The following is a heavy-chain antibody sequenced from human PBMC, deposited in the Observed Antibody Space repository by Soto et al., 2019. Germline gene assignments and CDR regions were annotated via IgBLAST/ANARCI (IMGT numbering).Heavy chain of an antibody. D-gene: IGHD6-13*01. CDR1: GGTFSSYT. J-gene: IGHJ6*03. Sequence: QVQLVQSGAEVKKPGSSVKVSCKASGGTFSSYTISWVRQAPGQGLEWMGRIIPILGIANYAQKFQGRDTITADKSTSTAYMELSSLRSEDTAVYYCARVPGGAAAGGYYYYYMDVWGKGTTVTVSS. V-gene: IGHV1-69*02. CDR3: ARVPGGAAAGGYYYYYMDV. CDR2: IIPILGIA.